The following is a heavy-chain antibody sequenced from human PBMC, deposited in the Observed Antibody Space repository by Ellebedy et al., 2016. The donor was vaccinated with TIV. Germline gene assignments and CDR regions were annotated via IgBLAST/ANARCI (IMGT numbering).Heavy chain of an antibody. CDR1: GDTFNSYA. Sequence: AASVKVSCKASGDTFNSYAISWARQAPGQGLEWMGWLSAYNGNTNYAQKFQGRVTMTTDTSTSTAYMELRSLRSDDTAVYYCARWIMVRERKNWFDPWGQGTLVTVSS. V-gene: IGHV1-18*01. CDR2: LSAYNGNT. CDR3: ARWIMVRERKNWFDP. J-gene: IGHJ5*02. D-gene: IGHD3-10*01.